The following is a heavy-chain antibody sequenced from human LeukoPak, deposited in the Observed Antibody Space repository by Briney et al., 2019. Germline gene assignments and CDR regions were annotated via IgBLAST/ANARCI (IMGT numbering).Heavy chain of an antibody. CDR3: ASYPGIAVAVDSYYYYGMDV. CDR1: GGTFSSYA. J-gene: IGHJ6*02. Sequence: SVKVSCKASGGTFSSYAISWVRQAPAQGLEWMGGIIPIFGTANYAQKFQGRVTITADESTSTAYMELSSLRSEDTAVYYCASYPGIAVAVDSYYYYGMDVWGQGTTVTVSS. CDR2: IIPIFGTA. D-gene: IGHD6-19*01. V-gene: IGHV1-69*13.